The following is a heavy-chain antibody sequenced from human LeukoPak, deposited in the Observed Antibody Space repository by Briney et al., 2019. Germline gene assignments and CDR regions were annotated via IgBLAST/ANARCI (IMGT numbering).Heavy chain of an antibody. J-gene: IGHJ6*02. CDR2: ISYDGSNK. CDR3: AKGQNYDILTGYYRALYYYGMDV. V-gene: IGHV3-30*18. CDR1: GFTFSSYG. Sequence: GGSLRLSCAASGFTFSSYGMHWVRQAPGKGLGWVAVISYDGSNKYYADSVKGRFTISRDNSKNTLYLQMNSLRAEDTAVYYCAKGQNYDILTGYYRALYYYGMDVWGQGTTVTVSS. D-gene: IGHD3-9*01.